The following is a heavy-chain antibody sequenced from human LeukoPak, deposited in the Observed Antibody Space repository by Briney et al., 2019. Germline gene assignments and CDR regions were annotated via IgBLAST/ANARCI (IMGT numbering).Heavy chain of an antibody. CDR3: ARGITGTTPYYFDY. CDR1: RYTFTGYY. Sequence: ASVKVSCKASRYTFTGYYMHWVRQAPGQGLEWMGWINPNSGGTNYAQKFQGRVTMTRDTSISTAYMELSRLRSDDTAVYYFARGITGTTPYYFDYWGQGTLVTVSS. D-gene: IGHD1-7*01. J-gene: IGHJ4*02. CDR2: INPNSGGT. V-gene: IGHV1-2*02.